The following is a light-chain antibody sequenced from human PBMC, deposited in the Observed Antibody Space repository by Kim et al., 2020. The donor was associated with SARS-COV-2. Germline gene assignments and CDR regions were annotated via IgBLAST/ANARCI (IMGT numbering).Light chain of an antibody. V-gene: IGLV1-44*01. J-gene: IGLJ2*01. CDR1: GSNIGSHA. Sequence: QSVLTQPPSVSGTPGQRVTISCSGSGSNIGSHAVNWYQHLPGTAPKFLIYADDQRPSGVPDRFSGSKSGTSVSLAISGLQSEDEADYYCAAWDDSLNAVVFGGGTQLTVL. CDR3: AAWDDSLNAVV. CDR2: ADD.